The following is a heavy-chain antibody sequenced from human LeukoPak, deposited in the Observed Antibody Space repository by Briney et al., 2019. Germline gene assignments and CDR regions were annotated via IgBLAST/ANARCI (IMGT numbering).Heavy chain of an antibody. CDR1: GYTFTSYG. J-gene: IGHJ6*02. CDR3: ARDDCSGGSCYPSYYYYYYGMDV. Sequence: ASVKVSCKASGYTFTSYGISWVRQAPGQGLEWMGWINTNTGNPTYAQGFTGRFVFSLDTSVSTAYLQISSLKAEDTAVYYCARDDCSGGSCYPSYYYYYYGMDVWGQGTTVTASS. V-gene: IGHV7-4-1*02. D-gene: IGHD2-15*01. CDR2: INTNTGNP.